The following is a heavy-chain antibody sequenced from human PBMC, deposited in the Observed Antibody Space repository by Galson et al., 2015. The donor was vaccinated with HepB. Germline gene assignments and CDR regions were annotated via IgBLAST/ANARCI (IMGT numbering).Heavy chain of an antibody. CDR1: GGSFSGYY. J-gene: IGHJ5*02. Sequence: LSLTCAVYGGSFSGYYWSWIRQPPGKGLEWIGEINHSGSTNYNPSLKSRVTISVDTSKNQFSLKLSSVTAADTAVYYCARGITMVRGVIRADLRFDPWGQGTLVTVSS. CDR2: INHSGST. CDR3: ARGITMVRGVIRADLRFDP. D-gene: IGHD3-10*01. V-gene: IGHV4-34*01.